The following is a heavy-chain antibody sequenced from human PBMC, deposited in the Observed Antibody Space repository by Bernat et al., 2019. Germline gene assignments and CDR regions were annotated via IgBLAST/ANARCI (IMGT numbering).Heavy chain of an antibody. CDR2: LYAGAKT. CDR3: TRQTGTSSTFYL. V-gene: IGHV3-66*04. Sequence: EVHLLESGGDLVQPGGSLRLSCAASGFTVSANYLSWVRQAPGKGLEWVSALYAGAKTYYAESVKGRFTVSADDSTNTLYLQVDSLRAEDTAVYYCTRQTGTSSTFYLWGQGTLVTVSS. CDR1: GFTVSANY. J-gene: IGHJ1*01. D-gene: IGHD2/OR15-2a*01.